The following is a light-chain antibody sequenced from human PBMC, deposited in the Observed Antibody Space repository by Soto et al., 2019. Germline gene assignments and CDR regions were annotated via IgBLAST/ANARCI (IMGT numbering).Light chain of an antibody. CDR3: QQYNNWPRWT. J-gene: IGKJ1*01. Sequence: EIVMTQSPATLSLSPGERATLSCRASQSVSSNLSWYQQKPGQAPRLLIYGASTRATGIPARISGSGSGTEFTLTISSLQSEDFAVYYCQQYNNWPRWTFGQGTQVEIK. CDR1: QSVSSN. CDR2: GAS. V-gene: IGKV3-15*01.